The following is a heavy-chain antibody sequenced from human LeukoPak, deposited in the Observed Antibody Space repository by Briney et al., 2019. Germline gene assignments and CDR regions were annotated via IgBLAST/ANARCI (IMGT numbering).Heavy chain of an antibody. CDR3: ARISYYGSGSYYKDYYYYMDV. V-gene: IGHV4-59*01. CDR1: GGSISPYY. J-gene: IGHJ6*03. CDR2: VYYSGST. Sequence: KASETLSLTCIVSGGSISPYYWTWIRQSPGKGLEWIGYVYYSGSTNYNPSLKSRVTISVDTSKNQFSLKLSSVTAADTAVYYCARISYYGSGSYYKDYYYYMDVWGKGTTVTVSS. D-gene: IGHD3-10*01.